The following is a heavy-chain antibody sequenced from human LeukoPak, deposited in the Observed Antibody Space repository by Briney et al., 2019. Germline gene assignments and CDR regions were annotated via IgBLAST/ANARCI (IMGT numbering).Heavy chain of an antibody. CDR1: GFTLSSYS. V-gene: IGHV3-21*01. J-gene: IGHJ6*02. CDR3: ARMSTMVRGMPREMDV. CDR2: ISISSSYI. D-gene: IGHD3-10*01. Sequence: GGSLRLSCAASGFTLSSYSMNWVRQAPRKGLEWVSSISISSSYIYYADSVKGRFTISRDNAKNSLYLQMNSLRAEDTAVYYCARMSTMVRGMPREMDVWGQGTTVTVSS.